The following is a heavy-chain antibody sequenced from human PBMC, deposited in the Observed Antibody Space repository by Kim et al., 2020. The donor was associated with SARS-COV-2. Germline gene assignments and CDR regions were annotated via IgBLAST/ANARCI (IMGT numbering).Heavy chain of an antibody. CDR3: AGHHTESALKL. CDR1: GFTFTNVW. CDR2: IKSKAGGETT. J-gene: IGHJ3*01. Sequence: GGSLRLSCVASAAASGFTFTNVWMSWVRQAPGKGLEWVGRIKSKAGGETTDYAEPVQGRFTVSRDDSKTTVYLQMNSLKIEDIAVYYCAGHHTESALKLWGQGTVVTVSS. V-gene: IGHV3-15*01.